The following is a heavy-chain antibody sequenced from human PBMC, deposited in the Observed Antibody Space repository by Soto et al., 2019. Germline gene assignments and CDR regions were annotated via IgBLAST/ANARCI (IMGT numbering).Heavy chain of an antibody. CDR2: IIPIFGTA. D-gene: IGHD6-13*01. V-gene: IGHV1-69*13. J-gene: IGHJ4*02. CDR3: AMGRGIAAAFDY. Sequence: ASVKVSCKASGGTFSSYAISWVQQAPGQGLEWMGGIIPIFGTANYAQKFQGRVTITADESTSTAYMELSSLRSEDTAVYYCAMGRGIAAAFDYWGQGTLVTVSS. CDR1: GGTFSSYA.